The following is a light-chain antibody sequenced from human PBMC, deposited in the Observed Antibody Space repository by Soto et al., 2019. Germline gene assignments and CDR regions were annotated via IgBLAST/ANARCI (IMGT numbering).Light chain of an antibody. J-gene: IGKJ1*01. CDR3: QQRTDRPPWT. CDR1: QSIGLA. Sequence: ELVLTQSPATLSLSPGESATLSCRASQSIGLAIAWYQHKPGQAPRLLIFDASQRATGIQARFRGSGSGTDFNISISSLEPEDFAVYYCQQRTDRPPWTFGQGTRWIS. CDR2: DAS. V-gene: IGKV3-11*01.